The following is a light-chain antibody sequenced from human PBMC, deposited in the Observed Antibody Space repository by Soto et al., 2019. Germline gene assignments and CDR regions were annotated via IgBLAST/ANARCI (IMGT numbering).Light chain of an antibody. Sequence: EIVLTQSPATLSLSPGERATLSCRASQSVSNIYLGWYQQKPGQAPRLLIHGATTRATGIPARFSGSGSGTEFTLTISSLEPDDSATYYCQQSGTFGQGTKVDIK. CDR1: QSVSNIY. CDR3: QQSGT. J-gene: IGKJ1*01. V-gene: IGKV3D-7*01. CDR2: GAT.